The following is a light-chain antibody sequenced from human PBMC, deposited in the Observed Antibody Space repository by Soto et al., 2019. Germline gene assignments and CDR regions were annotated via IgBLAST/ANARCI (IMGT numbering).Light chain of an antibody. CDR3: QSYNDWPFA. Sequence: DIVLTQSPGTLSVSPGDTVTLSCRASESLFGFLAWYQQKPGQAPRLLMYGVSTRATGIPARFSGGGSATDFTLTISSLQSEDSAFYFCQSYNDWPFASGLGTRLEI. CDR1: ESLFGF. V-gene: IGKV3-15*01. J-gene: IGKJ2*01. CDR2: GVS.